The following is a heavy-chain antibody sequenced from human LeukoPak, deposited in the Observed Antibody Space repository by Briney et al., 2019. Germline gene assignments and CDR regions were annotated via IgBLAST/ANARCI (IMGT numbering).Heavy chain of an antibody. J-gene: IGHJ4*02. D-gene: IGHD1-7*01. CDR3: TRDWGTTGTTWAWDY. Sequence: GGSLRLSCTASGFTFGDYGMSWVRQAPGKGLEWGGFIRSKAYGGITDYAASVKGRFTISRDDSKSIAYLQMNSLKTEDTAVYYCTRDWGTTGTTWAWDYWGQGTLITVSS. V-gene: IGHV3-49*04. CDR1: GFTFGDYG. CDR2: IRSKAYGGIT.